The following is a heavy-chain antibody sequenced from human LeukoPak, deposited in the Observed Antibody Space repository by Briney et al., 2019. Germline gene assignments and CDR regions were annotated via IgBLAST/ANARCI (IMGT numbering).Heavy chain of an antibody. Sequence: PGGSLRLSCAASGFIFSASPIHWVRQAPGKGLEWVGRIRSKEYSYVTACAESLRGRCTVSRDDSENTAYLQMSSLKTEDTAVYYCARRIGDSYFYGMDLWGQGTPVTVSS. CDR2: IRSKEYSYVT. V-gene: IGHV3-73*01. J-gene: IGHJ6*02. CDR3: ARRIGDSYFYGMDL. CDR1: GFIFSASP. D-gene: IGHD3-16*02.